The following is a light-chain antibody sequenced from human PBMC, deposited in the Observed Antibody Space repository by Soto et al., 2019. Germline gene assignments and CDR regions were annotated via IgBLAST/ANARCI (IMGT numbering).Light chain of an antibody. CDR3: QQYNNWPRGT. CDR1: QSVGNN. Sequence: EIVMTQSPATLSVSPGESATLSCRASQSVGNNLAWYRQTPGQAPRLLIYDTSTRATGIPARFTGSGSGTEFTLTISSLQSEDFAVYYCQQYNNWPRGTFGQGTKVDIK. V-gene: IGKV3-15*01. CDR2: DTS. J-gene: IGKJ1*01.